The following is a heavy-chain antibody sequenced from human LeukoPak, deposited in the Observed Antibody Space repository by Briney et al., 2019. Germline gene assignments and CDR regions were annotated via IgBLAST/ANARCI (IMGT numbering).Heavy chain of an antibody. CDR3: ARGVTMVRGVGNIDYYYYGMDV. V-gene: IGHV1-8*01. CDR2: MNPNSGNT. CDR1: GYTFTSYD. J-gene: IGHJ6*02. D-gene: IGHD3-10*01. Sequence: ASVKVSCKASGYTFTSYDINWVRQATGQGLEWMGWMNPNSGNTGYAQKFQGRVTMTRNTSISTAYMELSSLRSGDTAVYYCARGVTMVRGVGNIDYYYYGMDVWGQGTTVTVSS.